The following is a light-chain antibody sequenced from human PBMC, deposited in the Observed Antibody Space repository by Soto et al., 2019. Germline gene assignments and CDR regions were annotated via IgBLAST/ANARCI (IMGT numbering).Light chain of an antibody. Sequence: QSVLTQPPSASGTPGQRVTISCSGSSSNIGSDNVNWYQQLPLTAPKLLIYDNNKRPSGVPDRFSGSKSGTSASLAISGLRSEDEADYYCAAWDGSLNGWVFGGGTKVTVL. CDR3: AAWDGSLNGWV. V-gene: IGLV1-44*01. CDR2: DNN. J-gene: IGLJ3*02. CDR1: SSNIGSDN.